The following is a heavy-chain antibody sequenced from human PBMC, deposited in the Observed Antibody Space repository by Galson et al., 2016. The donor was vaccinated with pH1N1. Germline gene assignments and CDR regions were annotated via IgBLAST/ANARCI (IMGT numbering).Heavy chain of an antibody. V-gene: IGHV4-39*01. CDR3: ARLWYGEYIDY. J-gene: IGHJ4*02. CDR2: IYYSGIT. CDR1: GGSISNSNYY. Sequence: SETLSLTCTVPGGSISNSNYYWGWIRQPPGKGLQWIANIYYSGITYYDASLKSRVTISVDTSKNQFSLKLNSVIAADTAVYYCARLWYGEYIDYWGQGTRVTVSS. D-gene: IGHD3-10*01.